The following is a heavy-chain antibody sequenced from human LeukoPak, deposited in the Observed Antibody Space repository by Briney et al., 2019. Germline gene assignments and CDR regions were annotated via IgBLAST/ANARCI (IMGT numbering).Heavy chain of an antibody. Sequence: SETLSLTCTVSGGSISSSSYYWGWIRQPPGKGLEWIGSIYYSGSTYYNPSLKSRVTISVDTSKNQFSLKLSSATAADTAVYYCARYYVVPAALDAFDIWGQGTMVTVSS. CDR2: IYYSGST. CDR3: ARYYVVPAALDAFDI. V-gene: IGHV4-39*01. CDR1: GGSISSSSYY. J-gene: IGHJ3*02. D-gene: IGHD2-2*01.